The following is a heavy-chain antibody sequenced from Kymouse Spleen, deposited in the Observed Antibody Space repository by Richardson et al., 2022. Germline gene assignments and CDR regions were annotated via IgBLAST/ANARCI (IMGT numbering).Heavy chain of an antibody. V-gene: IGHV4-34*01. CDR3: AREVRGVMGY. CDR1: GGSFSGYY. Sequence: QVQLQQWGAGLLKPSETLSLTCAVYGGSFSGYYWSWIRQPPGKGLEWIGEINHSGSTNYNPSLKSRVTISVDTSKNQFSLKLSSVTAADTAVYYCAREVRGVMGYWGQGTLVTVSS. D-gene: IGHD3-10*01. J-gene: IGHJ4*02. CDR2: INHSGST.